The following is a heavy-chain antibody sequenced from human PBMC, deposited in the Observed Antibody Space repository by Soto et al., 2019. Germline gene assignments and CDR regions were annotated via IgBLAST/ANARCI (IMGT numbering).Heavy chain of an antibody. V-gene: IGHV4-39*01. CDR1: GGSISSDSYY. CDR3: ARGAYIWGTYSSTYYFDY. Sequence: QLQLQESGPGLVKPSETLSLTCTVSGGSISSDSYYWGWIRQPPGKGLEWIGSIYYSGSTYYNPSIRSRVTVSVDTSTIQCSLKLSSVTAADTAVYYCARGAYIWGTYSSTYYFDYWGQGALVTVSS. CDR2: IYYSGST. J-gene: IGHJ4*02. D-gene: IGHD3-16*02.